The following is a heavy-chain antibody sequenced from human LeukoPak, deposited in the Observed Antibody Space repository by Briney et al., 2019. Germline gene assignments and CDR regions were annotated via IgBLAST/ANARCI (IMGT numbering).Heavy chain of an antibody. J-gene: IGHJ5*02. CDR1: GFTFDDHA. CDR2: ISWNSGSI. CDR3: AKTGRFDNWFDP. V-gene: IGHV3-9*01. Sequence: GRSLRLSCAASGFTFDDHAMHWVRQAPGKGLEWVSGISWNSGSIGYADSVKGRFTISRDNAKNSLYLQMNSLRAEDTALYYCAKTGRFDNWFDPWGQGTLVTVSS. D-gene: IGHD3-10*01.